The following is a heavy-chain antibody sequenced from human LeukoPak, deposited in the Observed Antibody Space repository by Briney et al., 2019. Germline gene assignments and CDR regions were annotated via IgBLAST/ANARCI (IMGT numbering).Heavy chain of an antibody. D-gene: IGHD2-21*01. CDR1: GFTFSIYA. J-gene: IGHJ3*02. CDR3: GPRRGDDTFAI. Sequence: TGGSLRLSCAASGFTFSIYAMSWVRQAPGKGLEWVSAISGSGDHIYYAASVKGRFTISRDNWKNALYLEMNSLRAEDTAVYYCGPRRGDDTFAIWGQGTVVTVSS. V-gene: IGHV3-23*01. CDR2: ISGSGDHI.